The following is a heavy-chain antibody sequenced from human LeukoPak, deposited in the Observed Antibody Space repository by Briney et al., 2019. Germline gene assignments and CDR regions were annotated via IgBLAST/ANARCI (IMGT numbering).Heavy chain of an antibody. D-gene: IGHD3-22*01. CDR2: IIPIFGTA. CDR3: ARDDDSSGYYFSRNWSDP. CDR1: GGTFSSYA. J-gene: IGHJ5*02. Sequence: SVKVSCKASGGTFSSYAISWVRQAPGQGLEWMGGIIPIFGTANYAQKFQGRVTITADESTSTAYMELSSLRSEDTAVYYCARDDDSSGYYFSRNWSDPWGQGTLVTVSS. V-gene: IGHV1-69*13.